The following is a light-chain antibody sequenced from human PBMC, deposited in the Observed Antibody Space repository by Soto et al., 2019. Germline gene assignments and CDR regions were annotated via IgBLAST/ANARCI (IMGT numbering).Light chain of an antibody. Sequence: ESVLTQSPGTLSLSPGERATLSCRASQIVTNDYLAWYQQKPGQAPRILIYGASNRPVGVPERFIGSGSGTDFTLTIDRLEPEDFAVYYCQQYGRFYVYSFGQGTRLEI. CDR3: QQYGRFYVYS. CDR2: GAS. J-gene: IGKJ2*03. CDR1: QIVTNDY. V-gene: IGKV3-20*01.